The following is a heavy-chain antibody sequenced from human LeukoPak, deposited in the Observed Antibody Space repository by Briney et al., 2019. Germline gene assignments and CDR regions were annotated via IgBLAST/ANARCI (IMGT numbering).Heavy chain of an antibody. CDR2: INHSGST. CDR3: AGGPYSSSWPLWSDNYYYYGMDV. V-gene: IGHV4-34*01. Sequence: SETLSLTCAVYGGSFSGYYWSWIRQPPGKGLEWIGEINHSGSTNYNPSLKSRVTISVDTSKNQFSLKLSSVAAADTAVCYCAGGPYSSSWPLWSDNYYYYGMDVWGQGTTVTVSS. CDR1: GGSFSGYY. D-gene: IGHD6-13*01. J-gene: IGHJ6*02.